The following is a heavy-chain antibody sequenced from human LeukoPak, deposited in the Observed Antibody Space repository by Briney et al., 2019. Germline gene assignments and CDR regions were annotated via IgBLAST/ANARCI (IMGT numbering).Heavy chain of an antibody. CDR1: GGSISSYY. J-gene: IGHJ6*03. CDR3: ARDRRPPPHYYYYMDV. Sequence: SETLSLTCTVSGGSISSYYWSWIRQPAGKGLEWIGRIYTSGSTNYNPSLKSRVTMSVDTSKNQFSLKLSSVTAADTAVYYCARDRRPPPHYYYYMDVWGKGTTVTVSS. V-gene: IGHV4-4*07. CDR2: IYTSGST.